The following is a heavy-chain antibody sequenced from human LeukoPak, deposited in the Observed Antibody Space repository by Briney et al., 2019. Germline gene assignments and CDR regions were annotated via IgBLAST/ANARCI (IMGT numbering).Heavy chain of an antibody. CDR2: ITWNSATT. D-gene: IGHD3-10*01. V-gene: IGHV3-20*04. Sequence: GGSLRLSCVASGFKFDGHGMSWVRQVPGKGLEWVAHITWNSATTTYADSVRGRFPISRDDAKNSLYLQMNSLRAEDTAFYYCARDGPGGGSYYSDYWGQGTLLTVSS. J-gene: IGHJ4*02. CDR1: GFKFDGHG. CDR3: ARDGPGGGSYYSDY.